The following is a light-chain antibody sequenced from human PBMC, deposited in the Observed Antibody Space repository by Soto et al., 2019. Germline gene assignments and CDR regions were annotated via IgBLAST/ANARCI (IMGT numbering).Light chain of an antibody. Sequence: DIQMTQSPSSLSASVRDRVTITCRASQSISTYLNWYQQKPGKAPKLLIYAASSLQSGVPSRFSGGGSGTDFTLTISSLQPEDFATYYCQQTYSAPQTFGQGTKVEIK. J-gene: IGKJ1*01. CDR1: QSISTY. CDR3: QQTYSAPQT. V-gene: IGKV1-39*01. CDR2: AAS.